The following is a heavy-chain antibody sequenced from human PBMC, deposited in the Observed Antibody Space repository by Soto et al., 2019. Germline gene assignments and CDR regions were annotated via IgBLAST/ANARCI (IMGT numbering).Heavy chain of an antibody. CDR2: IYHSGST. J-gene: IGHJ6*02. V-gene: IGHV4-4*02. CDR3: ARVVGGYYYGMDV. Sequence: QVQLQESGPGLVKPSGTLSLTCAVSGGSISSSNWWSWVRQPPGKGLEWIGEIYHSGSTNYNPSLMFLVTVSVDKSKHQCSLKLSSVTAADTAVYYCARVVGGYYYGMDVWGQGTTVTVSS. CDR1: GGSISSSNW. D-gene: IGHD2-2*01.